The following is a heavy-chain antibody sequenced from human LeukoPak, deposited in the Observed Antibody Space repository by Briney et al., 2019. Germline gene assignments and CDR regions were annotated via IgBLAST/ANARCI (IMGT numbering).Heavy chain of an antibody. CDR1: VGSISSSSYY. Sequence: SETLSLTCTVSVGSISSSSYYWGSIRLPPGKGLEWIGIIYYSGSTYYNPSLKSRVTISVDTSKNQFSLKLSSVTAADTAVYYCARSEELSLYNYWGQGTLVTVSS. D-gene: IGHD3-16*02. CDR3: ARSEELSLYNY. J-gene: IGHJ4*02. V-gene: IGHV4-39*01. CDR2: IYYSGST.